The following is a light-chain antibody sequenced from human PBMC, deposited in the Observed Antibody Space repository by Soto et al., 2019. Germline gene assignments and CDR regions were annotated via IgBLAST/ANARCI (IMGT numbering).Light chain of an antibody. CDR2: DAS. CDR1: QTIDNT. J-gene: IGKJ1*01. Sequence: EIVTTQSPTTLSLSPGERATLSCRASQTIDNTLAWYQRKPGQAPRLLIYDASTRATGVPARFSGSGSGTDFTLTISSLQSEDFAVYYCQQFNTWPRDTFGQGTKVDIK. CDR3: QQFNTWPRDT. V-gene: IGKV3-15*01.